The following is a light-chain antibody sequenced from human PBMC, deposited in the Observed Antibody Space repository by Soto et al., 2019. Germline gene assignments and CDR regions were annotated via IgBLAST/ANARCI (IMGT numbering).Light chain of an antibody. CDR2: EVT. V-gene: IGLV2-8*01. CDR1: SSDAGAYNY. CDR3: SSYAGSNNPWV. J-gene: IGLJ3*02. Sequence: QSALTQPPSASGSPGQSVTISCTGTSSDAGAYNYVCWYQQHPGKAPKLIISEVTKRPSGVPDRFSGSKSGNTASLTVTGLQAEDEADYYCSSYAGSNNPWVFGGGTKLTVL.